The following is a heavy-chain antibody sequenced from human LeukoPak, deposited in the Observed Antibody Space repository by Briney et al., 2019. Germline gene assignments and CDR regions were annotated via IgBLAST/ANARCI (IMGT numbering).Heavy chain of an antibody. D-gene: IGHD6-19*01. V-gene: IGHV4-30-4*01. J-gene: IGHJ4*02. CDR3: ASEYSSGWWDTVAFDY. CDR1: GGSISSGYYY. CDR2: IYYGGT. Sequence: SETLSLTCTVSGGSISSGYYYWSWIRQPPGKGLEYIGYIYYGGTYYNPSLKSRVTISVDTSKNQFSLKLSSVTAADTAVYYCASEYSSGWWDTVAFDYWGQGTLVTVSS.